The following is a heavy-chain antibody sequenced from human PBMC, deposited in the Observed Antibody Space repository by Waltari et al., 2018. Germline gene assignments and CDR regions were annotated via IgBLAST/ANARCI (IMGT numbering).Heavy chain of an antibody. CDR3: ARGQGGYGPMVRGVISRTRYYFDY. D-gene: IGHD3-10*01. J-gene: IGHJ4*02. CDR1: GGSFSGYY. V-gene: IGHV4-34*01. Sequence: QVQLQQWGAGLLKPSETLSLTCAVYGGSFSGYYWSWIRQPPGKGLEWIGEINHSGSTNYNPSLKSRGTISVDTSKNQFSLKLSSVTAADTAVYYCARGQGGYGPMVRGVISRTRYYFDYWGQGTLVTVSS. CDR2: INHSGST.